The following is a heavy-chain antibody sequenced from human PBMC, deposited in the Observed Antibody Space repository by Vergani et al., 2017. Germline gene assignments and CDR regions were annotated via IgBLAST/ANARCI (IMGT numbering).Heavy chain of an antibody. J-gene: IGHJ6*03. D-gene: IGHD3-9*01. CDR1: GYTFTSYG. CDR3: ARGQGPLRYFDWLSTRASDYYYYYMDV. CDR2: ISAYNGNT. V-gene: IGHV1-18*01. Sequence: QVQLVQSGAEVKKPGASVKVSCKASGYTFTSYGISWVRQAPGQGLEWMGWISAYNGNTNYAQKLQGRVTMTTETSKTTAYMELRSLRSDDTAVYYWARGQGPLRYFDWLSTRASDYYYYYMDVWGKGTTVTVSS.